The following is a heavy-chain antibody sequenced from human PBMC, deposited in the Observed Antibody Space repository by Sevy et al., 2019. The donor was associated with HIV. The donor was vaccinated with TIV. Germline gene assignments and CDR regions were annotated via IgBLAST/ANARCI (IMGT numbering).Heavy chain of an antibody. D-gene: IGHD2-21*01. J-gene: IGHJ4*02. CDR1: GFSLSSYG. CDR3: VKEGGGEGGDH. V-gene: IGHV3-30*02. Sequence: GGSLRLSCAASGFSLSSYGMHWVRQAPGKGLEWMSYIQYDGSNKDYGDSVKGRFNISRDNSKNTLYLQMNSLRVEDRAVFYCVKEGGGEGGDHWGQGTLVTVSS. CDR2: IQYDGSNK.